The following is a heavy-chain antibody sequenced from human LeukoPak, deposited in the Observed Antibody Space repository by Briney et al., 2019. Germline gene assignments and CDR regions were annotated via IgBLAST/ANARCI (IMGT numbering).Heavy chain of an antibody. CDR2: INNDGSNT. Sequence: GGSLRLSCAASAFTFSSYWMHWVRQAPGKGLVWVSRINNDGSNTNYADSVKGRFTISRDNAKNSVYLQMDSLRAEDTAVYYCVRELNSPPLFDYWGKGTLVTVS. V-gene: IGHV3-74*01. CDR3: VRELNSPPLFDY. J-gene: IGHJ4*02. D-gene: IGHD1/OR15-1a*01. CDR1: AFTFSSYW.